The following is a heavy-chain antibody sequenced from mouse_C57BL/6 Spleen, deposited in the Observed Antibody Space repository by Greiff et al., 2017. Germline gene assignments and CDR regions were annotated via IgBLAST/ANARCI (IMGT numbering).Heavy chain of an antibody. V-gene: IGHV1-80*01. CDR3: ARREVLGNYGFDD. D-gene: IGHD1-1*02. CDR2: FYPGGGGT. J-gene: IGHJ2*01. Sequence: VQLQQSGAELVKPGASVKLSCKASGYAFTGYRMNWVKQRSGKGLEWIGQFYPGGGGTKYNGKFKGKATLTADKSSSTAYMQLSSLTSEDSAVYFCARREVLGNYGFDDWGQGTTLTVSS. CDR1: GYAFTGYR.